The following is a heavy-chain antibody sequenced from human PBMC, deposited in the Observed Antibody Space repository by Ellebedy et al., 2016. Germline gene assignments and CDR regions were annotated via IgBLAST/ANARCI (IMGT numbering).Heavy chain of an antibody. V-gene: IGHV4-34*01. CDR3: ARDSRVTFGGLIVYFDF. CDR1: GGSFSGYY. J-gene: IGHJ4*02. CDR2: INHSGST. D-gene: IGHD3-16*02. Sequence: SQTLSLTCAVYGGSFSGYYWSWIRQPPGKGLEWIGEINHSGSTNYNPSLKSRVTISVDTSKNQFSLNLSSVTAADTAVYYCARDSRVTFGGLIVYFDFWGQGTLVTVSS.